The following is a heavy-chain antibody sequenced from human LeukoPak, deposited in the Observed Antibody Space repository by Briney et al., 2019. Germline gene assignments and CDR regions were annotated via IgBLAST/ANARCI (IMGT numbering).Heavy chain of an antibody. V-gene: IGHV3-30*02. J-gene: IGHJ4*02. CDR3: AKDVTYYDFWSGYLYYFDY. Sequence: GGSLRLSCAASGFTFSSYGMHWVRQAPGKGLGWVAFIRYDGSNKYYADSVKGRFTISRDNSKNTLYLQMNSLRAEDTAVYYCAKDVTYYDFWSGYLYYFDYWGQGTLVTVSS. D-gene: IGHD3-3*01. CDR2: IRYDGSNK. CDR1: GFTFSSYG.